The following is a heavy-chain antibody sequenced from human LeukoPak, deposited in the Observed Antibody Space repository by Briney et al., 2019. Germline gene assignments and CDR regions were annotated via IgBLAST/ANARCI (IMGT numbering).Heavy chain of an antibody. CDR2: IYYSGST. CDR1: GGSISSSSYY. J-gene: IGHJ4*02. D-gene: IGHD1-26*01. Sequence: PSETLSLTCTVSGGSISSSSYYWGWIRQPPGKGLEWIGSIYYSGSTYYNPSLKSRVTISVDTSKNQFSLKLSSVTAADTAVYYCARRGPRELGALDYWGQGTLVTVSS. V-gene: IGHV4-39*01. CDR3: ARRGPRELGALDY.